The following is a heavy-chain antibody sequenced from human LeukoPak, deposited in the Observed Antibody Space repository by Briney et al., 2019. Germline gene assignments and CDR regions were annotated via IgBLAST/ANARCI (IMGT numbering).Heavy chain of an antibody. D-gene: IGHD3-10*01. CDR3: ARGSGVHV. J-gene: IGHJ4*02. CDR2: ITKSSTYV. Sequence: GGSLRLSCEASGFTFRTHSVNWVRQAPGKGLEWVSAITKSSTYVYYADSVKGRFTISRDNANNSLFLQMNNLGVDDTGVYYCARGSGVHVWGQGTLVLVSS. CDR1: GFTFRTHS. V-gene: IGHV3-21*04.